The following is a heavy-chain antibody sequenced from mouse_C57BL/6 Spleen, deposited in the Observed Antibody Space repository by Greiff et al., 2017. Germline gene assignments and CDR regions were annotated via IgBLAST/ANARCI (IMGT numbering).Heavy chain of an antibody. CDR2: IYPGDGDT. CDR3: ARGGITADSDYFDD. CDR1: GYAFSSYW. V-gene: IGHV1-80*01. D-gene: IGHD2-4*01. Sequence: QVQLQQSGAELVKPGASVKISCKASGYAFSSYWMNWVKQRPGKGLEWIGQIYPGDGDTNYNGKFKGKATLTADKSSRTAYMPLSSLTSEDSAVDFCARGGITADSDYFDDWGQGTTLTVSS. J-gene: IGHJ2*01.